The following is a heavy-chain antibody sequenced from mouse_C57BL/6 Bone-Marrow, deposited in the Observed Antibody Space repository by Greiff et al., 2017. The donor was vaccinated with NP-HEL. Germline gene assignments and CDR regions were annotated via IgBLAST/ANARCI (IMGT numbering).Heavy chain of an antibody. V-gene: IGHV1-82*01. CDR1: GYAFSSSW. Sequence: VQLVESGPELVKPGASVKISCKASGYAFSSSWMNWVKQRPGKGLEWIGRIYPGDGDTNYNGKFKGKATLTADKSSSTAYMQLSSLTSEDSAVYFCARYTTVVATEGYFDYWGQGTTLTVSS. CDR3: ARYTTVVATEGYFDY. D-gene: IGHD1-1*01. CDR2: IYPGDGDT. J-gene: IGHJ2*01.